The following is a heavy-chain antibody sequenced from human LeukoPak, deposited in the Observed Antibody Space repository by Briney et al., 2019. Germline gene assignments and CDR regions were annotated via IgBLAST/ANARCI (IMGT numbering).Heavy chain of an antibody. Sequence: SETLSLTCTVSGGSISSSSYYWGWIRQPPGKGLEWIGSIYCSGSTYYNPSLKSRVTISVDTSKNQFSLKLSSVTAADTAVYYCARLITMVRGVIITYHYYYYMDVWGKGTTVTVSS. D-gene: IGHD3-10*01. CDR2: IYCSGST. CDR1: GGSISSSSYY. V-gene: IGHV4-39*01. CDR3: ARLITMVRGVIITYHYYYYMDV. J-gene: IGHJ6*03.